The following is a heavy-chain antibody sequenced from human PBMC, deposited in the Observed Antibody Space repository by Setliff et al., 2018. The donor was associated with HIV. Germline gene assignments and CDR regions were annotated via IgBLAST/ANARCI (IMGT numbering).Heavy chain of an antibody. J-gene: IGHJ4*02. CDR1: GFTLSNYW. CDR2: IKQDGSEK. CDR3: ARAYEIADHYDY. D-gene: IGHD6-13*01. V-gene: IGHV3-7*03. Sequence: LRLSCAASGFTLSNYWMSWVRQAPGKGLEWVANIKQDGSEKYYADSVKGRFTISRDNAKNSLYLQMNSLRADDTAVYYCARAYEIADHYDYWGQGTLVTVSS.